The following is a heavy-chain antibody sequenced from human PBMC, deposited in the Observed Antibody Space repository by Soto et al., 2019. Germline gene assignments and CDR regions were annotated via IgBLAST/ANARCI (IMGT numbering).Heavy chain of an antibody. CDR3: ARGYCSSTSCYNSPYYYYGMDV. CDR2: INPNSGGT. Sequence: ASVKVSCKASGYTFTGYYMHWVRQAPGQGLEWMGWINPNSGGTSYAQKFQGRVTMTRDTSISTAYMELSRLRSDDTAVCYCARGYCSSTSCYNSPYYYYGMDVWGQGTTVTVSS. J-gene: IGHJ6*02. V-gene: IGHV1-2*02. CDR1: GYTFTGYY. D-gene: IGHD2-2*02.